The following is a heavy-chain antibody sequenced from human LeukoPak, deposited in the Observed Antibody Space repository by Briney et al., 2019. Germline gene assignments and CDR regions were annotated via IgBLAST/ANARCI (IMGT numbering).Heavy chain of an antibody. D-gene: IGHD5-12*01. J-gene: IGHJ3*02. CDR3: ARDGYSGYDLAVAGTFSAFDI. V-gene: IGHV3-7*01. CDR1: GFTFSSYW. CDR2: IKQDGSEK. Sequence: PGGSLRLSCAASGFTFSSYWMSWVRQAPGKGLEWVANIKQDGSEKYYVDSVKGRFTISRDNAKNSLYLQMNSLRAEDTAVYYCARDGYSGYDLAVAGTFSAFDIWGQGTMVTVSS.